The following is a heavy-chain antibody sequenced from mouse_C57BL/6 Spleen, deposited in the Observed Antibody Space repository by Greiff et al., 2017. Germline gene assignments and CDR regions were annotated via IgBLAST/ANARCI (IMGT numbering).Heavy chain of an antibody. CDR3: ARRGNLYYAMDY. J-gene: IGHJ4*01. V-gene: IGHV1-18*01. Sequence: VQLQQSGPELVKPGASVKIPCKASGYTFTDYNMDWVKQSHGKSLEWIGDINPNNGGTIYNQKFKGKATLTVDKSSRTAYMELRSLTSEDTAVYYCARRGNLYYAMDYWGQGTSVTGSS. CDR1: GYTFTDYN. CDR2: INPNNGGT.